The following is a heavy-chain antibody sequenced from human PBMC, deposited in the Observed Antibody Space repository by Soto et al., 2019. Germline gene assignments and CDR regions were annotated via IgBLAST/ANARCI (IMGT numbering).Heavy chain of an antibody. CDR1: GGSFSGYY. CDR2: INHSGST. V-gene: IGHV4-34*01. D-gene: IGHD3-16*02. CDR3: ARSCNLARLGELSGNWFDP. J-gene: IGHJ5*02. Sequence: SETLSLTCAVYGGSFSGYYWSWIRQPPGKGLEWIGEINHSGSTNYNPSLKSRVTISVDTSKNQFSLKLSSVTAADTAVYYCARSCNLARLGELSGNWFDPWGQGTLVTVSS.